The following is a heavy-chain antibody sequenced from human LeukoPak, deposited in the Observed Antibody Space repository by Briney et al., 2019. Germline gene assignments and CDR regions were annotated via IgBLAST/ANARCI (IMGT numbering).Heavy chain of an antibody. J-gene: IGHJ4*02. V-gene: IGHV3-7*01. CDR1: EFSFSSYW. D-gene: IGHD5-24*01. CDR2: IKQDGSEK. CDR3: AREGDGDRVARFDY. Sequence: GGSLRLSCAASEFSFSSYWVSWVRQAPGKGLEWVANIKQDGSEKYYVDSVKGRFTISRDNAKNSLYLQMNSLRAEDTAVYYCAREGDGDRVARFDYWGQGTLVTVSS.